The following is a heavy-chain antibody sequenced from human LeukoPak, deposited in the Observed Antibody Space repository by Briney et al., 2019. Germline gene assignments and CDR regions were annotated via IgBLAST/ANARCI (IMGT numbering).Heavy chain of an antibody. J-gene: IGHJ4*02. Sequence: SETLSLTCTVSGGSISSSSYYWGWIRQPPGKGLEWIGSIYYSGSTYYNPSLKSRVTISVDTSKNQFSLKLSSVTAADTAVYYCASTVEDYYYDSSGYYRFDYWGQGTLVTVSS. V-gene: IGHV4-39*07. CDR1: GGSISSSSYY. CDR3: ASTVEDYYYDSSGYYRFDY. CDR2: IYYSGST. D-gene: IGHD3-22*01.